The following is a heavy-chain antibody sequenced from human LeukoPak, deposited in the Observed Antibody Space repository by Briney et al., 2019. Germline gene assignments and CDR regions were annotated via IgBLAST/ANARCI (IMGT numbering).Heavy chain of an antibody. J-gene: IGHJ4*02. D-gene: IGHD3-22*01. CDR3: ATGPSDYYDSSGYYNVADY. CDR2: ISAYNGNT. CDR1: GYTFTSYG. Sequence: ASVKVSCKASGYTFTSYGISWVRQAPGQGLEWMGWISAYNGNTNYAQKFQGRVTMTEDTSTDTAYMELSSLTSEDTAVYYCATGPSDYYDSSGYYNVADYWGQGTLVTVSS. V-gene: IGHV1-18*01.